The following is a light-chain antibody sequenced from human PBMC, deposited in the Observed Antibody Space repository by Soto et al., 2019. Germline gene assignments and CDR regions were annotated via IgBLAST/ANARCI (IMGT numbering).Light chain of an antibody. CDR2: NVS. CDR3: CSYEGSSNWL. Sequence: SVLTQPLSVSGSPGQSVTISCTGTTTNVATYNYVSWYQHHPGKAPKLILYNVSERPSGVSDRFSGSKSGNAASLTISGLKDDDEADYYCCSYEGSSNWLFGGGTKLTVL. J-gene: IGLJ3*02. CDR1: TTNVATYNY. V-gene: IGLV2-11*01.